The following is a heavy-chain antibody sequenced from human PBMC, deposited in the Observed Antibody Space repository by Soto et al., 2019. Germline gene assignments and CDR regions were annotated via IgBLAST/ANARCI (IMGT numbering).Heavy chain of an antibody. V-gene: IGHV3-48*02. D-gene: IGHD4-17*01. CDR3: AREYGGAYGGNFLPDY. CDR1: GFTFSSYS. CDR2: ISSSSSTI. J-gene: IGHJ4*02. Sequence: EVQLVESGGGLVQPGGSLRLSCAASGFTFSSYSMNWVRQAPGKGLEWVSYISSSSSTIYYADSVKGRFTISRDNAKNSLYLQMNSLRDEDTAVYYCAREYGGAYGGNFLPDYWGQGTLVTVSS.